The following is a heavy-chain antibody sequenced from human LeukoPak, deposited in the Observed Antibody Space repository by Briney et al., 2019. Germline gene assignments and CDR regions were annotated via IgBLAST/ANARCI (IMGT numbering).Heavy chain of an antibody. Sequence: GRSLRLSCAASGFTFSSYAMHSVRQAPGKGLEWVAVISYDGSNKYYAASVRGRFTISRDNSKNTMYLQMNSLTAEDTAVYYCARDGPTYYYDSSGFSWGQGTLVTVSS. J-gene: IGHJ4*02. CDR3: ARDGPTYYYDSSGFS. D-gene: IGHD3-22*01. CDR2: ISYDGSNK. CDR1: GFTFSSYA. V-gene: IGHV3-30-3*01.